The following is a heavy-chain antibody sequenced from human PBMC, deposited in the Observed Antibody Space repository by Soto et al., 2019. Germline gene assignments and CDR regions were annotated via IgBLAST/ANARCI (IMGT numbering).Heavy chain of an antibody. CDR2: IHPGDSET. D-gene: IGHD3-16*01. J-gene: IGHJ4*02. CDR3: TRQGGPDTPMILDY. V-gene: IGHV5-51*01. Sequence: PGESLKISCRVSGYSFSTYWTGWVRQMSGKGLEWVGIIHPGDSETRYSRSFQGRVTISADRSINTAYLQWSSLKASDTAMYYCTRQGGPDTPMILDYWGKGTLVTVSS. CDR1: GYSFSTYW.